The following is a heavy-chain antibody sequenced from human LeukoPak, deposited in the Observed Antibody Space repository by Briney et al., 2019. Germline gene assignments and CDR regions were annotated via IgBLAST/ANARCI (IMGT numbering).Heavy chain of an antibody. CDR3: VRGSSSFYDSCGYSYYFDN. Sequence: GTSLRLSCAASGFTFNSYAIHWVRQAPGKGLEWVTIISYDGRTKYYADCVKGQFIISRDNSKNTLYLQMDSLRPEDTAVYYCVRGSSSFYDSCGYSYYFDNWGQGTLVTVSS. CDR2: ISYDGRTK. D-gene: IGHD2/OR15-2a*01. CDR1: GFTFNSYA. V-gene: IGHV3-30*04. J-gene: IGHJ4*02.